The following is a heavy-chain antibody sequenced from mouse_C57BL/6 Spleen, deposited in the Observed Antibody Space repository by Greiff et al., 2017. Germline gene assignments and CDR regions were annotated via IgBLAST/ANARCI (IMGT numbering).Heavy chain of an antibody. V-gene: IGHV1-64*01. CDR2: IHPNSGST. CDR3: ARRETWFAY. Sequence: QVRLQQPGAELVKPGASVKLSCKASGYTFTSYWMHWVKQRPGQGLEWIGMIHPNSGSTNYNVKFKSKATLTVDKSSSTAYMQLSSLTSEDSAVYYCARRETWFAYWGQGTLVTVSA. J-gene: IGHJ3*01. CDR1: GYTFTSYW.